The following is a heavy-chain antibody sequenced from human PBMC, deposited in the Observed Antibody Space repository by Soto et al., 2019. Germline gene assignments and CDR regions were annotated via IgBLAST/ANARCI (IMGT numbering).Heavy chain of an antibody. V-gene: IGHV1-18*01. CDR2: ISAYNGNK. D-gene: IGHD3-10*01. J-gene: IGHJ4*02. CDR3: ARALDGSGSYFTDF. CDR1: GYVFSGYG. Sequence: ASVKVSCKAYGYVFSGYGINWVRQVPGQGLEWMGWISAYNGNKNYAQKFQGRVTMTTDTSTSTAYLEVRSLRSDDTAVYYCARALDGSGSYFTDFWGQGSLVTVSS.